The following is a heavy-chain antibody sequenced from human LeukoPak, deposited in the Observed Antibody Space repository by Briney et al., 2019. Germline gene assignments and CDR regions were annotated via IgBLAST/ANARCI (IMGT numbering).Heavy chain of an antibody. D-gene: IGHD3-9*01. CDR3: ARGARYYDILTGPYYFDY. CDR1: GGSFSGYY. V-gene: IGHV4-34*01. Sequence: SETLSLTCAVYGGSFSGYYWSWIRQPPGKGLEWIGEINHSGSTNYNPSLKGRVTISVDTSKNQFSLKLSSVTAADTAVYYCARGARYYDILTGPYYFDYWGQGTLVTVSS. J-gene: IGHJ4*02. CDR2: INHSGST.